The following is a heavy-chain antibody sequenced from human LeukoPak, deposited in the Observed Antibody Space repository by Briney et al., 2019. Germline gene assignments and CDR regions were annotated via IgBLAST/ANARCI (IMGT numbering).Heavy chain of an antibody. CDR3: ARHPSYTSGWPLDY. J-gene: IGHJ4*02. V-gene: IGHV5-51*01. CDR1: GYNFANYW. CDR2: IYPGDSDT. D-gene: IGHD6-19*01. Sequence: PGESLKISCKGSGYNFANYWIGWVRQMPGEGLEWMGIIYPGDSDTRYSPSFQGQVTISADKSINTAYLQWSSLKASDTAMYYCARHPSYTSGWPLDYWGQGTLVIVSS.